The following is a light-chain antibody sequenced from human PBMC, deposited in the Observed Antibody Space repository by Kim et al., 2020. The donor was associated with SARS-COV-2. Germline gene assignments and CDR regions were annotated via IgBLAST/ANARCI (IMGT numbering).Light chain of an antibody. CDR2: YDG. J-gene: IGLJ3*02. CDR1: NVGGGS. Sequence: PGKTARITCGGSNVGGGSVHWCHQQPGRAPEVVISYDGTRPPGSPARFSGSNSANTAALTITRVEAGDEADYYCQVWDTGSDHSWVFGGGTQLTVL. CDR3: QVWDTGSDHSWV. V-gene: IGLV3-21*04.